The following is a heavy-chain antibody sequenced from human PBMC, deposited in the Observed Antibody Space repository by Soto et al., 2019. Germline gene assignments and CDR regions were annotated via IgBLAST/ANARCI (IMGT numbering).Heavy chain of an antibody. V-gene: IGHV5-51*01. Sequence: EQSRKICWRGSACSPTTYWNLLVRQLPGKGLEWMGIIYPGDSDTRYSPSFQAQVTISADKSISTAYLQWRSLQASDTATYYRARQGRCSSTCFYTGSNYY. CDR1: ACSPTTYW. D-gene: IGHD2-2*01. CDR2: IYPGDSDT. J-gene: IGHJ6*01. CDR3: ARQGRCSSTCFYTGSNYY.